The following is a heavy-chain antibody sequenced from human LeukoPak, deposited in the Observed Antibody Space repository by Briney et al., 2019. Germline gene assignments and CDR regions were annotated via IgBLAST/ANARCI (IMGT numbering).Heavy chain of an antibody. CDR2: IYCLGST. Sequence: SETLSLRCSVSGGSINGYYWSWIRQSAGKGLEWIGRIYCLGSTIYSPSFQSRVTMSLDTSKKHFSLNLTSVTAADTAVYFCARHYCRSTSCFLDYWGQGTLFTVSS. J-gene: IGHJ4*02. CDR3: ARHYCRSTSCFLDY. CDR1: GGSINGYY. V-gene: IGHV4-4*07. D-gene: IGHD2-2*01.